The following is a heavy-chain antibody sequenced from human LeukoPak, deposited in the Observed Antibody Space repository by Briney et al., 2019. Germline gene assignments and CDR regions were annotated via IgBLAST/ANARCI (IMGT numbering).Heavy chain of an antibody. J-gene: IGHJ4*02. D-gene: IGHD3-22*01. CDR1: GGSVSSGDYY. CDR3: GRMRGYDSSGYLSYYFDY. Sequence: SQTLSLTCTVSGGSVSSGDYYWTWIRQHPGRGLEWIGYICYSGTTYYNPSLKSRVTILVDTSKNQFSLRLTSVTAADTAVYYCGRMRGYDSSGYLSYYFDYWGQGTLVTVSS. V-gene: IGHV4-31*03. CDR2: ICYSGTT.